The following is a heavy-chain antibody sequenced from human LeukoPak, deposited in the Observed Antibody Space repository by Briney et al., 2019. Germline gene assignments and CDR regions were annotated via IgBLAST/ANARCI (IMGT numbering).Heavy chain of an antibody. V-gene: IGHV4-39*01. CDR3: ARRPSYDFWTGYYRGYFDY. D-gene: IGHD3-3*01. CDR1: GGSISSERYY. Sequence: PSETLSLTCNVSGGSISSERYYWGWVRQPPGKGLEWIGSIYYSGRTYYNPSLKSRVTISADTSKNQFSLKLSSVTAADTAVYYCARRPSYDFWTGYYRGYFDYWGQGTLVTVSS. J-gene: IGHJ4*02. CDR2: IYYSGRT.